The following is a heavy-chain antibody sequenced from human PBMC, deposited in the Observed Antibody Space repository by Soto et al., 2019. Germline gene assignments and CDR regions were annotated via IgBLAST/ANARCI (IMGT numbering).Heavy chain of an antibody. D-gene: IGHD2-21*02. J-gene: IGHJ5*01. CDR1: GGTVASSHW. CDR3: AREIVTAGGNNYLDA. V-gene: IGHV4-4*02. CDR2: VYHTGDI. Sequence: QVQLQESGPRLVKPSGSLSLTCGVSGGTVASSHWWSWVRQSPSRGLEWIGNVYHTGDIKFNPSLQSRVTFSVEKSNKQYTLRLTSLPAADTAVYFSAREIVTAGGNNYLDAWGPVTLVTVSS.